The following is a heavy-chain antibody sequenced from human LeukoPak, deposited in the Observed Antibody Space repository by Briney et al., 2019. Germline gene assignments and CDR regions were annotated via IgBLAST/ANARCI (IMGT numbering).Heavy chain of an antibody. Sequence: SETLSLTCTVSGGSISSYYWSWIRQPPGKGLEWIGYIYYSGSTNYNPSLKSRVTISVDTSKNQFSLKLSSVTAADTAVYYCARHGKKMAIDYWGKGTLVTVSS. D-gene: IGHD5-24*01. CDR1: GGSISSYY. CDR3: ARHGKKMAIDY. J-gene: IGHJ4*02. CDR2: IYYSGST. V-gene: IGHV4-59*08.